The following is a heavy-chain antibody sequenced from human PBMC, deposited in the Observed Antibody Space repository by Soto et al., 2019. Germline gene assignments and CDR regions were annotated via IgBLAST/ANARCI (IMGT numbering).Heavy chain of an antibody. Sequence: SETLSLTCTVSGGSISYEYYHWTWIRQSPGKGLEWIGYIHYSGSINYNPSFKSRVTISVDTSKNQFSLKLSSVTAADTAVYYCARVKEDIVVVPADLYYYYYMDVWGKGTTVTVSS. CDR3: ARVKEDIVVVPADLYYYYYMDV. V-gene: IGHV4-61*01. J-gene: IGHJ6*03. CDR2: IHYSGSI. CDR1: GGSISYEYYH. D-gene: IGHD2-2*01.